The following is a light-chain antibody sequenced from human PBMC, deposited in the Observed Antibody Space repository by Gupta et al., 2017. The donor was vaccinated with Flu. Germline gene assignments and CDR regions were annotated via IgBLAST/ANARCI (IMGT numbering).Light chain of an antibody. Sequence: DIQMTQSPSSLSASVGDRVTITCRASQPITNYLNWYQQTSGRAPKLLIYAASDVQSGVPSRFSGSGSGTDFTLTITSRQPEEFATYYCQQTDHAPFIFGRGTTVEIK. CDR2: AAS. CDR3: QQTDHAPFI. V-gene: IGKV1-39*01. J-gene: IGKJ1*01. CDR1: QPITNY.